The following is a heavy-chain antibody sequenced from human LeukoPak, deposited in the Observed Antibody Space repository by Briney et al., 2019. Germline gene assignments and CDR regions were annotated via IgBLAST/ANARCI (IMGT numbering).Heavy chain of an antibody. Sequence: GGSLRLSCAASGFTFSSYSMNWVRQAPGKGLEWVSSISSSSSYIYYADSVKGRFTISRDNAKISLYLQMNSLRAEDTAIYYCARSAGSSGWYEGYYFDYWGQGTLVTVSS. CDR1: GFTFSSYS. J-gene: IGHJ4*02. CDR3: ARSAGSSGWYEGYYFDY. V-gene: IGHV3-21*01. CDR2: ISSSSSYI. D-gene: IGHD6-13*01.